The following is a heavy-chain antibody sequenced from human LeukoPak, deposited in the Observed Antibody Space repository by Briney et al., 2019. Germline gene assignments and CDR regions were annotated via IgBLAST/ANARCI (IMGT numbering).Heavy chain of an antibody. CDR2: IYSGGST. CDR1: GFTVSSNH. CDR3: ARYCSGGSCFDY. Sequence: GGSLRLSCAASGFTVSSNHMSWVRQAPGKGLEWVSVIYSGGSTDYADSVKGRFTISRDNLKNTLYLQMNSLRAEDTAVYYCARYCSGGSCFDYWGQGTLVTVSS. V-gene: IGHV3-53*01. D-gene: IGHD2-15*01. J-gene: IGHJ4*02.